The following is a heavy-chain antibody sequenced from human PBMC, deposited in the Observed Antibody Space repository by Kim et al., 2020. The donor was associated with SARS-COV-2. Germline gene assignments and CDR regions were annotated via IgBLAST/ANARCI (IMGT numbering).Heavy chain of an antibody. D-gene: IGHD4-17*01. V-gene: IGHV4-59*01. Sequence: NYTPSLKSRVAISIDTSKNQFSLQLSSVTAADTAVYYCARDNYGGYSPYFDYWGQGTLVTVSS. J-gene: IGHJ4*02. CDR3: ARDNYGGYSPYFDY.